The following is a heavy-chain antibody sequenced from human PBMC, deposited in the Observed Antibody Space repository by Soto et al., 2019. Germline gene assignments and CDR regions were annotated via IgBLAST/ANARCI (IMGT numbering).Heavy chain of an antibody. Sequence: PSETLSLTCTVSGGSISSYYWSWIRQPPGKGLEWIGYIYYSGSTNYNPSLKSRVTISVDTSKNQFSLKLSSVTAADTAVYYCARHVAAAGLYNWFDPWGQGTLVTVSS. CDR3: ARHVAAAGLYNWFDP. J-gene: IGHJ5*02. D-gene: IGHD6-13*01. CDR1: GGSISSYY. V-gene: IGHV4-59*08. CDR2: IYYSGST.